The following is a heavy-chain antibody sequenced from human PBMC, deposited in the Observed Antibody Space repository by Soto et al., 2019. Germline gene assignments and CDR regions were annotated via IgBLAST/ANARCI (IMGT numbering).Heavy chain of an antibody. CDR2: IYYSGST. D-gene: IGHD3-16*02. Sequence: SETLSLTCTVSGGSISSSSYYWGWIRQPPGKGLEWIGSIYYSGSTYYNPSLKSRVTISVDTSKNQFSLKLSPVTAADTAVYYCEGRNYDYVWGSYRYAYGMDVWGQGTPVTVSS. CDR1: GGSISSSSYY. CDR3: EGRNYDYVWGSYRYAYGMDV. J-gene: IGHJ6*02. V-gene: IGHV4-39*01.